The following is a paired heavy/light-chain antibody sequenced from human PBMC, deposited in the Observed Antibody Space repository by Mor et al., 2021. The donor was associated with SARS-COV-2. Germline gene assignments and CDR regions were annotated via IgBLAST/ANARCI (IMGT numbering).Heavy chain of an antibody. CDR3: ARSVNSVTIFAVVVRGMDV. V-gene: IGHV1-46*01. J-gene: IGHJ6*02. CDR1: GYILTSNY. Sequence: QVQLVQSGAEVKKPGASVKVSCRASGYILTSNYVHWVRQAPGQGFEWLGVVNPGGGITSYAQKFQGRVTMTSDTPTSTVYMELTRLRSEDTAVYYCARSVNSVTIFAVVVRGMDVWGQGTPVTVSS. D-gene: IGHD3-3*01. CDR2: VNPGGGIT.
Light chain of an antibody. V-gene: IGKV1-33*01. CDR3: QHYDNLPPRIT. CDR1: QDISKN. CDR2: DAS. J-gene: IGKJ3*01. Sequence: DIQMTQSPSSLSASVGDRVTITCQASQDISKNLNWYQQKPGKAPKLLISDASDLDKGVPSRFSGSGSGSHFTVTITNLQPEDIATYYCQHYDNLPPRITFGPGTKVEIK.